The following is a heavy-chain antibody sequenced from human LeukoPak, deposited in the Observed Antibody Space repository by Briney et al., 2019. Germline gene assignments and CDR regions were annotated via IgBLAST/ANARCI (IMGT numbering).Heavy chain of an antibody. V-gene: IGHV2-26*01. J-gene: IGHJ4*02. CDR2: IFSNDER. CDR1: GFSLSNARMG. CDR3: ARYRSGWSGDYYLDY. Sequence: ESGPVLVKPTETLTLTCTVSGFSLSNARMGVSWIRQPPGKALEWLAHIFSNDERSYSTSLKSRLTISKDTSKNQVVLTMTNMDPVDTATYYCARYRSGWSGDYYLDYWGQGTLVTVSS. D-gene: IGHD6-19*01.